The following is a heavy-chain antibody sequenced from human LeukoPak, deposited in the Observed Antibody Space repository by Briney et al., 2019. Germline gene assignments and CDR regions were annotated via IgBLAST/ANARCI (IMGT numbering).Heavy chain of an antibody. V-gene: IGHV3-66*01. D-gene: IGHD3-10*01. CDR3: ARKSDSLMLRGGDC. CDR1: EFRVSSNY. J-gene: IGHJ4*02. Sequence: PGGSLRLSCAASEFRVSSNYMTWVRQAPGKGLECVSIIYSGGTTYYADSVRGRFTISRDNSKNTLYLQMDRLRVEDTAVYYCARKSDSLMLRGGDCWGQGTLVTVSS. CDR2: IYSGGTT.